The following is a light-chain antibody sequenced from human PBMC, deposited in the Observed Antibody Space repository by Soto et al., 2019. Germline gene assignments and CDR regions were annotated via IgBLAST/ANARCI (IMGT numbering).Light chain of an antibody. J-gene: IGKJ2*01. CDR2: GAS. CDR3: QQYDNWPYT. Sequence: EIVLTQSPATLSLSPGKRATLSCRASQSVSNNLAWYQQKPGQAPRLLIYGASTRATAIPARFSGSGSGTEFTLTISSLQSEDFAVYFCQQYDNWPYTFGQGTKVDIK. CDR1: QSVSNN. V-gene: IGKV3-15*01.